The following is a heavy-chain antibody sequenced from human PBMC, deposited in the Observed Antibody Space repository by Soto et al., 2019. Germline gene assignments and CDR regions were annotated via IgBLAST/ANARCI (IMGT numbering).Heavy chain of an antibody. D-gene: IGHD3-10*01. V-gene: IGHV1-18*01. Sequence: QIQLVQSGPDVKKPGASLKVSCKASGFTFSTNGLSWVRQAPGKGLEWMGGISGYNGRTNYAQKFRGRVTLTTDTSASTAYRELRSLRPDDTAMYYCARDNRKELWVEGLNAMDVWGQGTTVTVSS. CDR3: ARDNRKELWVEGLNAMDV. J-gene: IGHJ6*02. CDR2: ISGYNGRT. CDR1: GFTFSTNG.